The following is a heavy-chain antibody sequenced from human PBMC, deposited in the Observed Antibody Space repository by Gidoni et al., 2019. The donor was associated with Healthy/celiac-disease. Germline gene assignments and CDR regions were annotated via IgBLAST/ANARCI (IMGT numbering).Heavy chain of an antibody. J-gene: IGHJ4*02. CDR3: ARGSPLRYFDWPYYFDY. Sequence: QVQLVQSGAEVKKPGASVKVSCKASGYTFTSYYLHWVRQAPGQGLEWMGIINPSGGSTSYAQKFQGRVTMTRDTSTSTVYMELSSLRSEDTAVYYCARGSPLRYFDWPYYFDYWGQGTLVTVSS. CDR2: INPSGGST. V-gene: IGHV1-46*01. CDR1: GYTFTSYY. D-gene: IGHD3-9*01.